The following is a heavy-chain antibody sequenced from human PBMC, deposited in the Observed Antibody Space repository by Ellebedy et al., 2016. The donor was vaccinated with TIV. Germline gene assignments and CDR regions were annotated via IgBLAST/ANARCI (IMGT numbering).Heavy chain of an antibody. V-gene: IGHV3-30*03. D-gene: IGHD2-21*02. CDR2: ISYDGSNK. CDR3: ASEKHIVVVTATAVNDY. Sequence: GESLKISCAASGFTFSSYGMHWVRQAPGKGLEWVAVISYDGSNKYYADSVKGRFTISRDNSKNTLYLQMNSLRAEDTAVYYCASEKHIVVVTATAVNDYWGQGTLVTVSS. CDR1: GFTFSSYG. J-gene: IGHJ4*02.